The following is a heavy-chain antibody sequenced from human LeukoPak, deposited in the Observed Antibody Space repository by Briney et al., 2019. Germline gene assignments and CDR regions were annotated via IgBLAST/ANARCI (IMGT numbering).Heavy chain of an antibody. Sequence: GASVKVSCKASGYRFTSYYMHWVRQAPGQGLEWMGIINPSGGSTSYAQKFQGRVTMTRDTSTSTVYMELSSLRSEDTAVYYCASSGLNVYYYYYMDVWGKGTTVTVSS. CDR1: GYRFTSYY. D-gene: IGHD5-12*01. J-gene: IGHJ6*03. CDR3: ASSGLNVYYYYYMDV. CDR2: INPSGGST. V-gene: IGHV1-46*01.